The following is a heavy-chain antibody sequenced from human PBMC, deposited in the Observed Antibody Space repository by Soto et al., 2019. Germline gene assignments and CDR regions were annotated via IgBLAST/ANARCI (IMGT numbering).Heavy chain of an antibody. CDR3: TRGGCNSESYYCFDY. J-gene: IGHJ4*02. V-gene: IGHV3-7*01. D-gene: IGHD1-26*01. Sequence: GGSLRLSCAASGFTFSSYCMSWVRQAPGKGLEWVANIKQDGSEKYYVDSVKGRFTISRDNAENSLYLQMNSLRAEDTAVYYCTRGGCNSESYYCFDYWGQGTLVTVSP. CDR2: IKQDGSEK. CDR1: GFTFSSYC.